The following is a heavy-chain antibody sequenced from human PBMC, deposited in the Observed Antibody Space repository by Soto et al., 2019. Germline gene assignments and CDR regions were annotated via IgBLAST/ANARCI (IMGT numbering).Heavy chain of an antibody. D-gene: IGHD5-12*01. V-gene: IGHV3-30-3*01. CDR1: GFTFSSYA. CDR2: ISYDGSNK. J-gene: IGHJ4*02. Sequence: QVQLVESGGGVVQPGRSLRLSCAASGFTFSSYAMHWVRQAPGKGLEWVAVISYDGSNKYYADSEKGRFTISRDNSKNTLYLQMNSLRAEDTAVYYCAREMATTYFDYWGQGTLVTVSS. CDR3: AREMATTYFDY.